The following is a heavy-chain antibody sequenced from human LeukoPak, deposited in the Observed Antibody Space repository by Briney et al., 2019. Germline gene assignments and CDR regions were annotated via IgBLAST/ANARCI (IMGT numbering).Heavy chain of an antibody. CDR1: GYTFTSYG. CDR2: ISAYNGNT. CDR3: ARDRASTGNIVAKEKYYYGMDV. V-gene: IGHV1-18*01. D-gene: IGHD5-12*01. Sequence: ASVKVSCKASGYTFTSYGISWVRQAPGQGLEWMGWISAYNGNTNYAQKLQGRVTMTTDTSTSTAYMELSSLRSEDTAVYYCARDRASTGNIVAKEKYYYGMDVWGQGTTVTVSS. J-gene: IGHJ6*02.